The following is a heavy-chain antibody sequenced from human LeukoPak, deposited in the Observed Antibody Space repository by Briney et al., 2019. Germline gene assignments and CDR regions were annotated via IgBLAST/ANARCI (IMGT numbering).Heavy chain of an antibody. V-gene: IGHV3-33*01. D-gene: IGHD5-12*01. J-gene: IGHJ4*02. CDR1: GFTFSSYG. Sequence: PGGSLRLPCAASGFTFSSYGMHWVRQAPGKGLEWVAVTWYDGSNKYYADSVKGRFTISRDNSKNTLYLQMNSLRAEDTAVYYCARDRGLYSGYDLSYFDYWGQGTLVTVSS. CDR3: ARDRGLYSGYDLSYFDY. CDR2: TWYDGSNK.